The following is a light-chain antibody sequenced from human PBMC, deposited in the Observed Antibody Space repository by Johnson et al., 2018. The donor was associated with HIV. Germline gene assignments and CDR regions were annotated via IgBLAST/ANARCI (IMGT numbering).Light chain of an antibody. J-gene: IGLJ1*01. CDR1: SSNIGNNY. V-gene: IGLV1-51*02. Sequence: QPVLTQPPSVSAAPGQKVTISCSGSSSNIGNNYVSWYQQLPGTAPKLLIYENNKRPSGIPDRFSGSKSGTSATLGITGLQTGDEAGYYCGTWDCSLSAAPYVFGTGTKVTGL. CDR3: GTWDCSLSAAPYV. CDR2: ENN.